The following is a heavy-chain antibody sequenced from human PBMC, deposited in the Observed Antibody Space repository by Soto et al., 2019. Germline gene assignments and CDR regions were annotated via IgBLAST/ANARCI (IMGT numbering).Heavy chain of an antibody. CDR1: GGSFNRHT. Sequence: QVQLVQSGAEVRKPGSSVRVSCKASGGSFNRHTISWVRQDPGQGLEWMGGIIPIFGTANHAQKFQGRVTIIADESTSTVYMELSSLRSDDTAIYYCARGWGYDSTDYYYAYWGQGTLVFVSS. J-gene: IGHJ4*02. V-gene: IGHV1-69*01. CDR3: ARGWGYDSTDYYYAY. CDR2: IIPIFGTA. D-gene: IGHD3-22*01.